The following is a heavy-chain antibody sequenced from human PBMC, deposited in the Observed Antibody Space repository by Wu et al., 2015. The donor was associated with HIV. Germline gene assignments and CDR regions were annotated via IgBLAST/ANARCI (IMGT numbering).Heavy chain of an antibody. V-gene: IGHV1-2*02. CDR3: ARGVSSGWYEGGFDY. CDR1: GYTFTDYY. Sequence: QVQLVQSGAEVKKPGASVKVSCKASGYTFTDYYMHWVRQAPGQGLEWMGWINPNSGGTNYAQKFQGRVTMTRDTSISTAYMELSRLRSDDTAVYYCARGVSSGWYEGGFDYWGQGTLVTVSS. J-gene: IGHJ4*02. D-gene: IGHD6-19*01. CDR2: INPNSGGT.